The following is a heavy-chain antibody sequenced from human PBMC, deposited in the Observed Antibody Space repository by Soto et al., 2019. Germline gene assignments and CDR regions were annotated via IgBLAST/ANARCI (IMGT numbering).Heavy chain of an antibody. V-gene: IGHV3-23*01. CDR1: GFTFSSFA. J-gene: IGHJ4*02. Sequence: EVPLLESGGGLVQPGGSLRLSCAASGFTFSSFAMTWVRQAPGKGLEWVSSLTGSGDSTYYADSVRGRFTISRDNSKNTLYLPMNSLRADYSALHYCAKGTAGTTGDMAYGGQGTLVTVSS. CDR3: AKGTAGTTGDMAY. D-gene: IGHD4-17*01. CDR2: LTGSGDST.